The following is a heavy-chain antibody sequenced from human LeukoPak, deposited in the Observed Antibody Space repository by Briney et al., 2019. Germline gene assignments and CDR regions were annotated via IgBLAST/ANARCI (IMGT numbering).Heavy chain of an antibody. V-gene: IGHV3-33*06. CDR2: IWYDGSNK. Sequence: GGSLRLSCAASGFTFSSYGMRWVRQAPGKGLEWVAVIWYDGSNKYYADSVKGRFTISRDNSKNTLYLQMNSLRAEDTAVYYCAKTSSGWYDLDYWGQGTLVTVSS. CDR3: AKTSSGWYDLDY. J-gene: IGHJ4*02. CDR1: GFTFSSYG. D-gene: IGHD6-19*01.